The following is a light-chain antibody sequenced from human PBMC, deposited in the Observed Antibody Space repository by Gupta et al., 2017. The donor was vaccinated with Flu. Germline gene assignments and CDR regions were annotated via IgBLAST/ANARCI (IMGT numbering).Light chain of an antibody. Sequence: RSLSLSPGERATLSCRASQSVTSDYLAWYQQRPGQPPRLLIFGASHRAAGIPDRFSGSGSGTDFTLTISRLEPEDFAVYYCQQYVRSIFIFGHGTKVDVK. CDR2: GAS. V-gene: IGKV3-20*01. J-gene: IGKJ3*01. CDR1: QSVTSDY. CDR3: QQYVRSIFI.